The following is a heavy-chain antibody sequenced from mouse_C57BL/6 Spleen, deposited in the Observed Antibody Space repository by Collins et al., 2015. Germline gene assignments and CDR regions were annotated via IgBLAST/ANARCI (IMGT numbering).Heavy chain of an antibody. CDR3: ARTRPLGYAVDY. CDR2: SHPNSGNT. V-gene: IGHV1-64*01. CDR1: GYTFTSYW. Sequence: QVQLQQPGAELVKPGASVKLSCKASGYTFTSYWIHWVKQRPGQGLEWIGMSHPNSGNTNYNEKFKSKATLTVDKSSSTAYMQLSSLTSEDSAVYYCARTRPLGYAVDYWGQGTSVTVSS. J-gene: IGHJ4*01.